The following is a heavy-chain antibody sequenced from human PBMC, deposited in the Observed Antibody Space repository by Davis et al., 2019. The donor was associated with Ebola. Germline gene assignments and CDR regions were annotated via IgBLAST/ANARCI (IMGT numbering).Heavy chain of an antibody. CDR2: IWYDGSNK. Sequence: PGGSLRLSCAGSGFIFSSYSMNWVRQAPGKGLEWVAVIWYDGSNKYFADSVKGRFTISRDNSKNTLFLQMNSLRAEDTAVYYCARPPLAGSSSRLHFDYWGQGTLVTVSS. V-gene: IGHV3-33*08. CDR3: ARPPLAGSSSRLHFDY. D-gene: IGHD6-6*01. J-gene: IGHJ4*02. CDR1: GFIFSSYS.